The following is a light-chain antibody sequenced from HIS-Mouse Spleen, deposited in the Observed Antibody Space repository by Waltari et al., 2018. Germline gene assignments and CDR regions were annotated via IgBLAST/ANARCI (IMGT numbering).Light chain of an antibody. V-gene: IGLV2-14*01. CDR3: SSYTSSSPYVV. CDR2: EVS. Sequence: QSALTQPASVSVSPGQSITIPCTGTSRAVGGYNYVSWYQQHPGKAPKLMIYEVSNRPSGVSNRFSGSKSGNTASLTISGLQAEDEADYYCSSYTSSSPYVVFGGGTKLTVL. CDR1: SRAVGGYNY. J-gene: IGLJ2*01.